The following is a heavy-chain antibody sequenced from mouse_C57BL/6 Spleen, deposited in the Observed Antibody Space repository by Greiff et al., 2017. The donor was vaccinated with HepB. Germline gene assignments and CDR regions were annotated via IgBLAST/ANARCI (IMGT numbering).Heavy chain of an antibody. CDR2: IDPSDSYT. V-gene: IGHV1-59*01. D-gene: IGHD2-5*01. CDR3: ASDPYSNGFAY. Sequence: VQLQQPGAELVRPGTSVKLSCKASGYTFTSYWMHWVKQRPGQGLEWIGVIDPSDSYTNYNQKFKGKATVTVDTSSSTAYMQLSSLTSEDSALYYCASDPYSNGFAYWGQGTLVTVSA. CDR1: GYTFTSYW. J-gene: IGHJ3*01.